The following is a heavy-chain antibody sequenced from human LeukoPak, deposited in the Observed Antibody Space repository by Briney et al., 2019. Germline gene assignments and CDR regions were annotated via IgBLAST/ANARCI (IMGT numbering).Heavy chain of an antibody. D-gene: IGHD3-10*01. CDR1: GYTLTELS. V-gene: IGHV1-24*01. Sequence: ASVKVSCKVSGYTLTELSMHWVRQAPGKGLEWMGGFDPEDGETIYAQKFQGRVTITEDTSTDTAYMELSSLRSEDTAVYYCARDMVRGVMGIWGQGTMVTVSS. CDR3: ARDMVRGVMGI. CDR2: FDPEDGET. J-gene: IGHJ3*02.